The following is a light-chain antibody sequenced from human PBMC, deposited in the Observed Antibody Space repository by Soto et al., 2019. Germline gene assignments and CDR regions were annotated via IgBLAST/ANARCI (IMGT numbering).Light chain of an antibody. J-gene: IGKJ4*01. V-gene: IGKV3D-15*01. CDR1: QSVSIN. CDR3: QQYNSYPLT. CDR2: GAS. Sequence: EIVITQSPATLSVSPGERATLSCRASQSVSINLAWYQQKPGQAPRLLIYGASNRATGIPDRFSGSGSGTEFTLTISSLQPDDFATYYCQQYNSYPLTFGGGTKVDIK.